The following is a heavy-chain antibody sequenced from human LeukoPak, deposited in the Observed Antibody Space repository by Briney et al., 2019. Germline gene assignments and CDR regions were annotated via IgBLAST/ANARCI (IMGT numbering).Heavy chain of an antibody. CDR1: GFTLGSHD. Sequence: GGSLRLSCTASGFTLGSHDMHWVRQIPGQGLEWVAAVSSGFHAFFADSVQGRFTVSREDARSSLYLQMNSLRAGDTAVYYCVREARGYHYTYFDYWGQGALVTVSS. D-gene: IGHD5-18*01. J-gene: IGHJ4*02. CDR3: VREARGYHYTYFDY. CDR2: VSSGFHA. V-gene: IGHV3-13*01.